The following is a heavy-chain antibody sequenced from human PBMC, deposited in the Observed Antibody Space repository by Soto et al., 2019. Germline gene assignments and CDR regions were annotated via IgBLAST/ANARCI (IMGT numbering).Heavy chain of an antibody. D-gene: IGHD4-17*01. CDR3: ARDQDCGDYVGRRNAFDI. CDR1: GFTFSSYA. Sequence: PGGSLRLSCAASGFTFSSYAMHWVRQAPGKGLEWVAVISYDGSNKYYADSVKGRFTISRDNSKNTLYLQMNSLRAEDTAVYYCARDQDCGDYVGRRNAFDIWGQGTMVTVSS. J-gene: IGHJ3*02. V-gene: IGHV3-30-3*01. CDR2: ISYDGSNK.